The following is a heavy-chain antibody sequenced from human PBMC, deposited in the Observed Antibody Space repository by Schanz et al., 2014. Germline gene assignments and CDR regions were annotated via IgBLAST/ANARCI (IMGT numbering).Heavy chain of an antibody. CDR2: INPSSGTT. V-gene: IGHV1-46*03. CDR1: GYTFTSYY. D-gene: IGHD2-2*01. J-gene: IGHJ4*02. Sequence: QVQLVQSGAEVKKPGASVKVSCEASGYTFTSYYIHWVRQAPGQGLEWMGKINPSSGTTRIAQNFQGRLTVTRDTSTSTVNRELSSLRSEDTAVYYCARGGFFDSTSFDAWGQGTLVTVSS. CDR3: ARGGFFDSTSFDA.